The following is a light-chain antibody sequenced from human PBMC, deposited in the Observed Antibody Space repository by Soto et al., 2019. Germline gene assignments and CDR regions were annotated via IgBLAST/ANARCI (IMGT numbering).Light chain of an antibody. CDR1: RSNIGNNY. J-gene: IGLJ3*02. V-gene: IGLV1-47*01. CDR2: RNN. Sequence: QAVLTQPPSASGTPGQTVTISCSGSRSNIGNNYVCWYQQLPGAAPKLLIYRNNQRPSGVPDRFSGSKSGTSASLAISGLPSEDEADYYCAAWDDSLSGWVFGGGIKLTVL. CDR3: AAWDDSLSGWV.